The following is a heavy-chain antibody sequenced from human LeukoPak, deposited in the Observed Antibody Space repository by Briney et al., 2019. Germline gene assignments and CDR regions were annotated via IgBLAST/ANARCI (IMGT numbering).Heavy chain of an antibody. V-gene: IGHV4-34*01. J-gene: IGHJ2*01. Sequence: SETLSLTCAVYGGSFSGYYWSWIRQPPGKGLEWIGEINHSGSTNYNPSLKSRVTISVDTSKNQFSLKLSSVTVADTAVYYCARGYSYGCFDLWGRGTLVTVSS. D-gene: IGHD5-18*01. CDR1: GGSFSGYY. CDR3: ARGYSYGCFDL. CDR2: INHSGST.